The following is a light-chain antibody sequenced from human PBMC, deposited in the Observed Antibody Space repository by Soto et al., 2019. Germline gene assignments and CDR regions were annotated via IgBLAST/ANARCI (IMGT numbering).Light chain of an antibody. J-gene: IGKJ5*01. CDR3: QQRNTWPPIT. Sequence: EILVTQSPGTLSLSPGERATLSCRAIQSVYSSYLAWYQQKPGQAPRLLIYGASNRATGIPARFSGSGSGTDFTLTISSLEPEDFALYYCQQRNTWPPITFGQGTRLEIK. CDR2: GAS. V-gene: IGKV3-11*01. CDR1: QSVYSSY.